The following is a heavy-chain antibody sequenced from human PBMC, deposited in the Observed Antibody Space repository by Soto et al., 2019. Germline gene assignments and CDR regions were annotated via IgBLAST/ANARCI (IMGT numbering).Heavy chain of an antibody. CDR3: RRGVFYALDRCDGRSIDY. D-gene: IGHD3-16*01. CDR1: VDSITTYY. J-gene: IGHJ4*02. CDR2: IHSTGSA. Sequence: SETLSLSCTVSVDSITTYYWSWIRQPAGKGLEWIGHIHSTGSAYFNPTLKCRLSISKDTSKNEFSLSLTSVTAADTAVYFCRRGVFYALDRCDGRSIDYGGEWALVTVSS. V-gene: IGHV4-4*09.